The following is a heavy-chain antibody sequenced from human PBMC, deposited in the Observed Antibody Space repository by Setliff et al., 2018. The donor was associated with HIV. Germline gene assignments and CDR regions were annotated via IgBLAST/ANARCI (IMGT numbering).Heavy chain of an antibody. CDR2: INHHKHT. V-gene: IGHV4-34*01. D-gene: IGHD3-10*02. CDR1: GGSFGGYY. J-gene: IGHJ5*02. CDR3: ARRGRTGNSYVLSWFDP. Sequence: PSETLSLTCVVYGGSFGGYYWSWIRQPPGKGLEWIGEINHHKHTNYNPSLRSRVTISVDTSKNQLSLSVTSVTAADTAVYYCARRGRTGNSYVLSWFDPWGQGTLVTAPQ.